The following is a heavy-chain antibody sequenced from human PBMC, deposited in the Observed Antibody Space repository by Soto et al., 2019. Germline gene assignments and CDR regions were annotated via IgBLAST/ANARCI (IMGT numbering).Heavy chain of an antibody. D-gene: IGHD1-1*01. J-gene: IGHJ6*02. CDR2: ISGSGGST. Sequence: GGSLRLSCAASGFTFSNYAMSWVRQAPGKXLEWVSAISGSGGSTYYADSVKGRFTISRDNSKNTLYLQMNSLRAEDTAVYYCAKGYREPYYYYXKDVWGQGTTVTVSS. V-gene: IGHV3-23*01. CDR1: GFTFSNYA. CDR3: AKGYREPYYYYXKDV.